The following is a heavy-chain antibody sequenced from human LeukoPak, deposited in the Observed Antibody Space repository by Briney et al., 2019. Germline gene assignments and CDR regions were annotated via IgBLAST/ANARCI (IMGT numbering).Heavy chain of an antibody. Sequence: ASVKVSCKVSGYTLTELSMHWVRQAPGKGLEWMGGFDPEDGETIYAQKFQGRVTMTEATSTDTAYMELSSLRSEDTAVYYCATVRVDIVVVPAAIPYYYYYMDVWGKGTTVTVSS. CDR3: ATVRVDIVVVPAAIPYYYYYMDV. CDR1: GYTLTELS. D-gene: IGHD2-2*03. V-gene: IGHV1-24*01. J-gene: IGHJ6*03. CDR2: FDPEDGET.